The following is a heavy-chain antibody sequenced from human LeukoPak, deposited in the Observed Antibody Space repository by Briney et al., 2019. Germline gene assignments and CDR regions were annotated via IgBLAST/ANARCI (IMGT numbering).Heavy chain of an antibody. V-gene: IGHV3-7*03. D-gene: IGHD5-12*01. Sequence: GGSLRLSCVTSGFTFNNHWTSWVRQAPGKGLEWVANIKPDGSDKHYVDSVKGRFTISSDSAKNSLCLQMNSLRAEDTAVYYCARYSGYSGFDFDSWGQGTLVTVSA. CDR1: GFTFNNHW. J-gene: IGHJ4*02. CDR3: ARYSGYSGFDFDS. CDR2: IKPDGSDK.